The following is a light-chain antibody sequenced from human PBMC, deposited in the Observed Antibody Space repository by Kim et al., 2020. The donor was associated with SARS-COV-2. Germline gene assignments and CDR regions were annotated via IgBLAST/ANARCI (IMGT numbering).Light chain of an antibody. CDR2: RNN. CDR3: AAWDDSLSGRYV. CDR1: SPNIGSNY. V-gene: IGLV1-47*01. Sequence: QRVTISCSGSSPNIGSNYVYWYQQLPGTAPKLLIYRNNQRPSGVPDRFSGSKSGTSASLAISGLRSEDEADYYCAAWDDSLSGRYVFGTGTKVTVL. J-gene: IGLJ1*01.